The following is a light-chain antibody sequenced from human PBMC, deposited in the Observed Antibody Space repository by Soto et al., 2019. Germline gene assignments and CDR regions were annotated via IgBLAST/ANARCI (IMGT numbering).Light chain of an antibody. CDR1: QSISNY. CDR3: QQSYSTPYT. V-gene: IGKV1-39*01. J-gene: IGKJ2*01. CDR2: AAS. Sequence: DIQMTQSPSSLSASVGDRVTITCRASQSISNYLNWYQQKVGKAPKLLIHAASSLQSGVPSRFSGSRSGTDFTLTISSLQHEDFSTYYCQQSYSTPYTFGQGTKLEIK.